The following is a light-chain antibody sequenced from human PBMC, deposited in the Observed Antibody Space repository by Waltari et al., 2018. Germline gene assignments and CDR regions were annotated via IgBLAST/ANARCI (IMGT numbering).Light chain of an antibody. CDR3: QQSYTLPYS. V-gene: IGKV1-39*01. J-gene: IGKJ2*03. CDR2: ASS. Sequence: DIHMTQSPSSLSASVGDRVTITCRASQSISTYLNWYQQKPGTAPKLLIYASSRLQRGVPSRFNGGGSGTDFTLTITSLQPDDFATYYCQQSYTLPYSFGQGTDLEI. CDR1: QSISTY.